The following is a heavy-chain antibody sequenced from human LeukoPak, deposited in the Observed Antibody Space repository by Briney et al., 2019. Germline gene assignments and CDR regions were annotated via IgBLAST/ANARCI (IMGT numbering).Heavy chain of an antibody. J-gene: IGHJ6*03. CDR2: ITGSSSYA. D-gene: IGHD5-12*01. CDR1: GFTFSTYN. CDR3: ARDPYSGHYGNDYYYYMDV. Sequence: GGSLRLSCEASGFTFSTYNMNWVRQAPGKRLEWVSSITGSSSYAFYADSVKGRFTISRDNAKSSLYLQMNNLRAEDTAVYYCARDPYSGHYGNDYYYYMDVWGKGTTVTISS. V-gene: IGHV3-21*01.